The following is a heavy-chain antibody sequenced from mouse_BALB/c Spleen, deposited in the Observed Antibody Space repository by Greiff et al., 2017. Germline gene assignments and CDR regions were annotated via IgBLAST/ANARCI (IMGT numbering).Heavy chain of an antibody. D-gene: IGHD2-1*01. V-gene: IGHV5-6-3*01. Sequence: EVMLVESGGGLVQPGGSLKLSCAASGFTFSSYGMSWVRQTPDKRLELVATINSNGGSTYYPDSVKGRFTISRDNAKNTLYLQMSSLKSEDTAMYYCARDYGNQYYFDYWGQGTTLTVSS. CDR1: GFTFSSYG. CDR2: INSNGGST. CDR3: ARDYGNQYYFDY. J-gene: IGHJ2*01.